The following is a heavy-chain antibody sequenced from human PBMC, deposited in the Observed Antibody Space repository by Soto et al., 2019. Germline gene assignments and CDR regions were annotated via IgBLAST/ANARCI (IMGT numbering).Heavy chain of an antibody. CDR3: AREGIAAAGYYFDY. CDR2: INWNGGST. J-gene: IGHJ4*02. CDR1: GFTFDDYG. Sequence: RPGGSLRLSCAASGFTFDDYGMSWVRQAPGKGLEWVSGINWNGGSTGYADSVKGRFTISRDNAKNSLYLQMNSLRAEDTALYYCAREGIAAAGYYFDYWGQAALVTVSS. V-gene: IGHV3-20*04. D-gene: IGHD6-13*01.